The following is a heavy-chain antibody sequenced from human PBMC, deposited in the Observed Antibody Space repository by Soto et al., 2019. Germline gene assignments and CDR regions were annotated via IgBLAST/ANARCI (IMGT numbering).Heavy chain of an antibody. Sequence: GGSLRLSCAASGFTFSSYAMHWVRQAPGKGLEWVAVISYDGGNKYYADSVKGRFTISRDNSKNTLYLQMNSLRAEDTAVYYCARDHTAGLRYFDWSLDYWGQGTLVTVSS. D-gene: IGHD3-9*01. CDR3: ARDHTAGLRYFDWSLDY. V-gene: IGHV3-30-3*01. CDR1: GFTFSSYA. CDR2: ISYDGGNK. J-gene: IGHJ4*02.